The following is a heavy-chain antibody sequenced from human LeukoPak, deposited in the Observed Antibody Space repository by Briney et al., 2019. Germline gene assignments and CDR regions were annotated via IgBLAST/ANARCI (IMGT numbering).Heavy chain of an antibody. V-gene: IGHV4-34*01. J-gene: IGHJ4*02. CDR1: GGSFSGYY. D-gene: IGHD4-17*01. Sequence: SETLSLTCAVYGGSFSGYYWSWLRQPPGKGLEWIGEINHSGSTNYNPSLKSRVTISVDTSKNQFSLKLSSVTAADTAVYYCARGTMTTVTYHFDYWAQGTLVTVSS. CDR3: ARGTMTTVTYHFDY. CDR2: INHSGST.